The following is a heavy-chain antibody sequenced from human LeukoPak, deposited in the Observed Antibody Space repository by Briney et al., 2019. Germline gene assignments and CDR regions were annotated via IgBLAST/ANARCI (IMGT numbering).Heavy chain of an antibody. V-gene: IGHV1-46*01. D-gene: IGHD4-17*01. CDR1: GYTFTSYY. CDR2: INPSGGST. CDR3: ARDSGEGNWFDP. Sequence: GASLKVSCKASGYTFTSYYMHWARQAPGQGLEWMGIINPSGGSTSYAQKFQGRVTMTRDTSTSTVYMELSSLRSEDTAVYYCARDSGEGNWFDPWGQGTLITVSS. J-gene: IGHJ5*02.